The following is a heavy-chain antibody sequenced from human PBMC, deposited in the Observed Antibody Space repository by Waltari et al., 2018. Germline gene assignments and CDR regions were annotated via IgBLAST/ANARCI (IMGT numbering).Heavy chain of an antibody. V-gene: IGHV4-59*01. CDR2: IYYSGRT. D-gene: IGHD6-19*01. J-gene: IGHJ6*02. CDR3: ARDRGHSSGWYGAGYYYGMDV. CDR1: GGSISSYY. Sequence: QVQLQESGPGLVKPSETLSLTCTVSGGSISSYYWSWIRQPPGKGLEWIGYIYYSGRTDYNPSLKSRVTISVDTSKNQFSLKLSSVTAADTAVYYCARDRGHSSGWYGAGYYYGMDVWGQGTTVTVSS.